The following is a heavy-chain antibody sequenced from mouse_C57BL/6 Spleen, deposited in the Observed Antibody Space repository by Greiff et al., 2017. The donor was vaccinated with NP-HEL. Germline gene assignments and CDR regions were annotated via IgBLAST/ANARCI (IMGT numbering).Heavy chain of an antibody. CDR1: GYSFTGYF. Sequence: VQLKQSGPELVKPGDSVKISCKASGYSFTGYFMNWVMQSHGKSLEWIGRINPYNGDTFYNQKFKGKATLTVDKSSSTAHMELRSLTSEDSAVYYCARNPNWDYFDYWGQGTTLTVSS. D-gene: IGHD4-1*01. V-gene: IGHV1-20*01. CDR2: INPYNGDT. J-gene: IGHJ2*01. CDR3: ARNPNWDYFDY.